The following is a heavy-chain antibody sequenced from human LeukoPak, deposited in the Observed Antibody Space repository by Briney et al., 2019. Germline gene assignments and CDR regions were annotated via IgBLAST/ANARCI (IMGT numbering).Heavy chain of an antibody. J-gene: IGHJ4*02. Sequence: SETLSLTCAVYGGSFSGYYWSWIRQPPGKGLEWIGEINNSGSTNYNPSLKSRVTISVDTSKNQFSLKLSSVTAADTAVYYCASITVGMVRGPARDYWGQGTLVTVSS. CDR1: GGSFSGYY. V-gene: IGHV4-34*01. CDR3: ASITVGMVRGPARDY. CDR2: INNSGST. D-gene: IGHD3-10*01.